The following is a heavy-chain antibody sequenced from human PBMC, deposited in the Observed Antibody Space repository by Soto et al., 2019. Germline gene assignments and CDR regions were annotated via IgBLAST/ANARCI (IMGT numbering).Heavy chain of an antibody. Sequence: PVGSLRISCAASGFTFSSYSMNWVRPAPGKGLEWVAVISFDGTKKYYSDSVKGRFTISRDNLKNTLYLQMNNLRVEDAALYFCAREDDYGYRYINYGLDVWGQGTTVTVSS. CDR3: AREDDYGYRYINYGLDV. J-gene: IGHJ6*02. D-gene: IGHD4-17*01. CDR2: ISFDGTKK. V-gene: IGHV3-30*03. CDR1: GFTFSSYS.